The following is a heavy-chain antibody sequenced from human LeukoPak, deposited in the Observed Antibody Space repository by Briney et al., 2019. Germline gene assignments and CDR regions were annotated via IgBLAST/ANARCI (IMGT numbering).Heavy chain of an antibody. Sequence: GSLRLSCAASGFTVSSHYMSWVRQPPGKGLEWIGSIYYSGSTYYNPSLKSRVTISVDTSKNQFSLKLSSVTAADTAVYYCARPRYSSSSYFHWGQGTLVTVSS. CDR2: IYYSGST. V-gene: IGHV4-39*01. CDR1: GFTVSSHY. D-gene: IGHD6-13*01. CDR3: ARPRYSSSSYFH. J-gene: IGHJ4*02.